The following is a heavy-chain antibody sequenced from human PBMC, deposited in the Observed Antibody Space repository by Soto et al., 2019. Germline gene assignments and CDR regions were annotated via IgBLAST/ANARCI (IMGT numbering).Heavy chain of an antibody. J-gene: IGHJ4*02. CDR1: GFNFRDYG. CDR2: VWYDGTNK. CDR3: ARGPIVANLDY. D-gene: IGHD5-12*01. Sequence: QVQLVESGGGVVQPGTSLRLSCVASGFNFRDYGMHWVRQAPGKGLEYVAVVWYDGTNKYYGDSVKGRFTISRDNSKNTLYLQMNSLRVEDTGVYYCARGPIVANLDYWGQGTLVTVSS. V-gene: IGHV3-33*01.